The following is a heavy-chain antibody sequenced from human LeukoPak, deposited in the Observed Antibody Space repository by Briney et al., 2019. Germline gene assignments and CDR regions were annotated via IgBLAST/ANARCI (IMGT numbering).Heavy chain of an antibody. D-gene: IGHD1-26*01. V-gene: IGHV1-18*01. CDR1: GYTFTSYG. CDR3: AREGGGRPNLVGAYDY. CDR2: ISAYNGNT. J-gene: IGHJ4*02. Sequence: EASVKVSCKASGYTFTSYGISWVRQAPGQGLEWMGWISAYNGNTNYAQKLQGRVTMTTDTSTSTAYMELRSLRSDDTAVYYCAREGGGRPNLVGAYDYWGQGTLVTVSS.